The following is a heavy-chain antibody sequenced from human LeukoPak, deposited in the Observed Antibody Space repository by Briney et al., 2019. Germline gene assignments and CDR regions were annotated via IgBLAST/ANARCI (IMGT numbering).Heavy chain of an antibody. CDR3: ARQNYYYGMDV. Sequence: SETLSLTCTVSGGSISSSSYYWGWIRQPPGTGLEWIGSIYYSGSTYYNPSLKSRVTISVDTSKNQFSLKLSSVTAADTAVYYCARQNYYYGMDVWGQGTTVTVSS. CDR2: IYYSGST. J-gene: IGHJ6*02. V-gene: IGHV4-39*01. CDR1: GGSISSSSYY.